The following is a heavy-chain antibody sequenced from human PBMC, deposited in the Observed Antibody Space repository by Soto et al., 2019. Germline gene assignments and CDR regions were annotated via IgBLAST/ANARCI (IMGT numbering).Heavy chain of an antibody. Sequence: GESLKISCKGSGYNFTTYWIGWVRQMPGKGLEWMGIIYPGDSDTRYSPSFRGQVTISADKSISTAHLQWSSLKASDSAMYYCASFQISAIEWCMDVWGQGTTVTVSS. CDR3: ASFQISAIEWCMDV. V-gene: IGHV5-51*01. CDR1: GYNFTTYW. CDR2: IYPGDSDT. J-gene: IGHJ6*02. D-gene: IGHD3-3*01.